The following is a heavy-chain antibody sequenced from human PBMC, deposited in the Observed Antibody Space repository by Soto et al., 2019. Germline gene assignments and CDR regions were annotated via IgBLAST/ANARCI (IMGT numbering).Heavy chain of an antibody. D-gene: IGHD3-10*01. V-gene: IGHV1-58*01. Sequence: QVQLVQSGPEVRQPGTSVKVSCKASGFTFSSSAVQWVRQARGQRLEWIGWIAIGSGDTDYAQNFQERVTITRDMSTSTVYMDLRSLRSEDTAVYFCVAKWFGELDYWGQGTLVTVSS. CDR2: IAIGSGDT. CDR1: GFTFSSSA. CDR3: VAKWFGELDY. J-gene: IGHJ4*02.